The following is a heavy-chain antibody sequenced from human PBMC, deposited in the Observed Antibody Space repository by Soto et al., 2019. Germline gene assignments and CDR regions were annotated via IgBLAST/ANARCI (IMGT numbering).Heavy chain of an antibody. D-gene: IGHD3-3*01. Sequence: SETLSLNRPVAGGSISRYYPNYKRQPPGKGLEWIGYIYYSGSTNYNPSLKSRVTISVDTSKNQFSLKLSSVTAADTAVYYCAREGGPRAGYYDFWGGPHHLMDVWGQGTTVTVSS. CDR3: AREGGPRAGYYDFWGGPHHLMDV. V-gene: IGHV4-59*01. CDR1: GGSISRYY. CDR2: IYYSGST. J-gene: IGHJ6*02.